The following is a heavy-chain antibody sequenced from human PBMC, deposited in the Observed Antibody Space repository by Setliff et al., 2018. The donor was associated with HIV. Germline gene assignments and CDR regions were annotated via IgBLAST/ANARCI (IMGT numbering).Heavy chain of an antibody. D-gene: IGHD3-10*01. V-gene: IGHV3-23*01. Sequence: LRLSCAASGFTFSNYGMSWVRQAPGKGLEWVSIISGGGDSTYYADSVKGRFTISRDKSKNTLYLQMNSLRAEDTAVYFCAKSGFGVVALGINNWFDPWGQGTLVTVSS. CDR2: ISGGGDST. CDR1: GFTFSNYG. CDR3: AKSGFGVVALGINNWFDP. J-gene: IGHJ5*02.